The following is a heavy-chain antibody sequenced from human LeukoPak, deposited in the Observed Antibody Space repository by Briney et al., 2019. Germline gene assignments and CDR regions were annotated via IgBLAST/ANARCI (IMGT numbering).Heavy chain of an antibody. CDR1: GFTVSSNY. CDR2: IFGSSTT. Sequence: GGSLRLSCAASGFTVSSNYMSWVRQAPGKGLEWVSVIFGSSTTYYADSVKGRFTISRDIAKNTLYLQMNSLRAEDTGVYYCAKDHYWSIDYWGRGTLVTVSS. V-gene: IGHV3-53*01. J-gene: IGHJ4*02. D-gene: IGHD3-3*01. CDR3: AKDHYWSIDY.